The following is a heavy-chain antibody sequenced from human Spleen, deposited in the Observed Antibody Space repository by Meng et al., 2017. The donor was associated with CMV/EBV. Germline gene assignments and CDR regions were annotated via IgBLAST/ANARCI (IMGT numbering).Heavy chain of an antibody. CDR1: GFTFTSYL. J-gene: IGHJ4*02. V-gene: IGHV3-7*01. D-gene: IGHD3-3*01. CDR2: IKQDGGAT. Sequence: GESLKISCAASGFTFTSYLMSWVRQAPGKGLEWIANIKQDGGATYYEDSVKGRFTISRDNTRNSLYLQMNSLRVDDTAVYYCAREEGDLWGQGTLVTVSS. CDR3: AREEGDL.